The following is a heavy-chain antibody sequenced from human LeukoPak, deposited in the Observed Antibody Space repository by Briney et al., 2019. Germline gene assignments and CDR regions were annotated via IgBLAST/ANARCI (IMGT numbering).Heavy chain of an antibody. CDR3: ARLRYTKEVDY. D-gene: IGHD5-24*01. V-gene: IGHV4-59*01. CDR1: GGSISTYY. CDR2: VYYGGST. Sequence: PSETLSLTCTVSGGSISTYYWSWIRQPPGKGLAWIGYVYYGGSTSYSPSLKSRVTISVDTSKNQFSLKLSSVTAADTAVYYCARLRYTKEVDYWGQGTLVTVSS. J-gene: IGHJ4*02.